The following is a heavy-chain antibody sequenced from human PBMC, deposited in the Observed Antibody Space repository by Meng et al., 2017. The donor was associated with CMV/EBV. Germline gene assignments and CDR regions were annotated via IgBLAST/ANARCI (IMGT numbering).Heavy chain of an antibody. CDR3: TRDHFCYDRSGYYYDYYYYGMDV. CDR2: IRSKAYGGKT. J-gene: IGHJ6*02. D-gene: IGHD3-22*01. Sequence: GESLKISCTASGFTFGDYAMSWVRQAPGKGLEWVGFIRSKAYGGKTEYAASVKGRFTISRDDSKTIAYLQMNSLKTADTAVYYCTRDHFCYDRSGYYYDYYYYGMDVWGQGTTVTVSS. CDR1: GFTFGDYA. V-gene: IGHV3-49*04.